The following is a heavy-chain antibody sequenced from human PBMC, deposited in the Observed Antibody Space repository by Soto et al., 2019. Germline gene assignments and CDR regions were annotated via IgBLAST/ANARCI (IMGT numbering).Heavy chain of an antibody. CDR3: ARGQGAVVVPAATAHFDY. CDR2: INHSGST. J-gene: IGHJ4*02. Sequence: SETLSLTCAVYGGSFSGYYWSWIRQPPGKGLEWIGEINHSGSTNYNPSLKSRVTISVDTSKNQFSLKLSSVTAADTAVYYCARGQGAVVVPAATAHFDYWGQGTLVTVSS. CDR1: GGSFSGYY. V-gene: IGHV4-34*01. D-gene: IGHD2-2*01.